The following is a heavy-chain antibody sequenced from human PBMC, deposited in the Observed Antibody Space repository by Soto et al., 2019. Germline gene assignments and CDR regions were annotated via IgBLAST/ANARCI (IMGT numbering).Heavy chain of an antibody. Sequence: SETLSLTCSVSGGSVTDYYWNWIRQTPGKGLEWIGYVYYSGSTNHNPSLRSRVTMSVDTSKNQFSLKLSSVTAADTAVYYCARYRREAVAGYTLDNWGQGILVTVSS. J-gene: IGHJ4*02. CDR3: ARYRREAVAGYTLDN. CDR1: GGSVTDYY. CDR2: VYYSGST. V-gene: IGHV4-59*02. D-gene: IGHD6-13*01.